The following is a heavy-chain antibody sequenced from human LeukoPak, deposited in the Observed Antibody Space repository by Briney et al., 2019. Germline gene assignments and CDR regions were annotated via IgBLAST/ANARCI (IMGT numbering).Heavy chain of an antibody. CDR3: AELGITMIGGV. V-gene: IGHV3-74*01. CDR1: GFTFSTYW. Sequence: GGSLRLSCAASGFTFSTYWMHWVRQVPGKELVWVSRINGDGSSTTYADSVKGRFTISRDNAKNSLYLQMNSLRAEDTAVYYCAELGITMIGGVWGKGTTVTISS. D-gene: IGHD3-10*02. J-gene: IGHJ6*04. CDR2: INGDGSST.